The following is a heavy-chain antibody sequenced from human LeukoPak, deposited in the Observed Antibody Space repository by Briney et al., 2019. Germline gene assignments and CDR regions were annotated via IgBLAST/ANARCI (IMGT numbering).Heavy chain of an antibody. Sequence: GGSLRLSCAASGFTFSDYPMHWVRQAPGKGLEYVSAITSNGGSTYYANSVKGRFTISRDNSKNTLYLQMGSLRAEDMAVYYCARGDSGSYAYWGQGTLVTVSS. J-gene: IGHJ4*02. CDR1: GFTFSDYP. V-gene: IGHV3-64*01. CDR2: ITSNGGST. D-gene: IGHD1-26*01. CDR3: ARGDSGSYAY.